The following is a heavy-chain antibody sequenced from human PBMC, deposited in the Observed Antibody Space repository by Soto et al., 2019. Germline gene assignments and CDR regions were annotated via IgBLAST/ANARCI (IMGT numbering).Heavy chain of an antibody. CDR2: FSPTNGNT. CDR3: ARDRGVAPPVAGNTHYYYYMDV. J-gene: IGHJ6*03. Sequence: QDQLVQSGVEVKKPGASVKVSCKASGYSFTNYGITWVRQAPGQGFEWRGWFSPTNGNTKYAQKLQGRVTMTTDASTSTAYLELRSLTSDDTAVYYCARDRGVAPPVAGNTHYYYYMDVWGKGTTVTVSS. CDR1: GYSFTNYG. D-gene: IGHD6-19*01. V-gene: IGHV1-18*01.